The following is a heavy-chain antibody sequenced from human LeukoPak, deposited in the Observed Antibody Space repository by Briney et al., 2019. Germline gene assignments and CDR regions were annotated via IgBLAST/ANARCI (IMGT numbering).Heavy chain of an antibody. J-gene: IGHJ6*03. CDR2: IRYDGSNK. D-gene: IGHD2-2*01. CDR1: GFTFSSYA. CDR3: AKDEKDIVVVPAAVPPLHYMDV. V-gene: IGHV3-30*02. Sequence: GGSLRLSCAASGFTFSSYAMHWVRQAPGKGLGWVAFIRYDGSNKYYADSVKGRFTISRDNSKNTLYLQMNSLRAEDTAVYYCAKDEKDIVVVPAAVPPLHYMDVWGKGTTVTVSS.